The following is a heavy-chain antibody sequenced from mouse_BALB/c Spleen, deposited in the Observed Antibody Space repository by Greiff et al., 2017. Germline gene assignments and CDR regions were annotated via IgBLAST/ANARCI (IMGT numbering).Heavy chain of an antibody. D-gene: IGHD1-1*01. Sequence: VKLVESGPGLVAPSQSLSITCTVSGFSLTSYGVHWVRQPPGKGLEWLGVIWAGGSTNYNSALMSRLSISKDNSKSQVFLKMNSLQTDDTAMYYCARVDYYGSDWYFDVWGAGTTVTVSS. CDR1: GFSLTSYG. CDR2: IWAGGST. V-gene: IGHV2-9*02. J-gene: IGHJ1*01. CDR3: ARVDYYGSDWYFDV.